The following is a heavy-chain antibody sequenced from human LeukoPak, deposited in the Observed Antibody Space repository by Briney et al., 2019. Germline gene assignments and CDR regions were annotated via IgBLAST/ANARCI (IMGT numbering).Heavy chain of an antibody. V-gene: IGHV3-53*01. Sequence: GGSLRLSCAASGFNVSSNYMSWVRQAPGKGLEWVSVIYGAGRTYYADSVKGRFTISRDNSMNTFYLQMNSLRAEDTAVYYCARIGAAGDWYFDLWGRGTLVIVSS. CDR2: IYGAGRT. D-gene: IGHD6-13*01. J-gene: IGHJ2*01. CDR3: ARIGAAGDWYFDL. CDR1: GFNVSSNY.